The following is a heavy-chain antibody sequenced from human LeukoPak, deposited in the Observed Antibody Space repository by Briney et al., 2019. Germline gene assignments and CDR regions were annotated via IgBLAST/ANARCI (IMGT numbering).Heavy chain of an antibody. CDR2: ISAYNGNA. D-gene: IGHD1-14*01. CDR1: GYTFTSYG. V-gene: IGHV1-18*01. CDR3: ARERAIAARPGTALDY. J-gene: IGHJ4*02. Sequence: ASVKVSCKASGYTFTSYGISWVRQAPGQGLEWMGWISAYNGNANYAQKFQGRVTMTRDMSTSTVYMELSSLRSEDTAVYYCARERAIAARPGTALDYWGQETLVTVSS.